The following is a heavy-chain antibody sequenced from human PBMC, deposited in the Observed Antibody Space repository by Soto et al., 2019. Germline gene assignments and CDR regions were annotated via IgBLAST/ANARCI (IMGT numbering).Heavy chain of an antibody. Sequence: EVQLVESGGGLVQPGGSLRLSGVASGFTVSKYWMHWLRQAPGKGLVWLSRITSDGRSTSYADSVKGRFTISRDNANNPVFLQMISLRAEDMGVYYCVELGGLVFWGQGAVVPVSS. J-gene: IGHJ4*02. CDR3: VELGGLVF. V-gene: IGHV3-74*01. D-gene: IGHD3-3*01. CDR1: GFTVSKYW. CDR2: ITSDGRST.